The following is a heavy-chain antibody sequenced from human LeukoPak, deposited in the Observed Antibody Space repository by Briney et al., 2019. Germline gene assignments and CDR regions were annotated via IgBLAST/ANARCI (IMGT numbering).Heavy chain of an antibody. D-gene: IGHD6-19*01. V-gene: IGHV3-20*04. CDR2: INWNGGST. Sequence: PGGSLRLSCAASGFTFDDYGMSWVRQAPGKGLEWVSGINWNGGSTGYADSVKGRFTISRDNAKNSLYLQMNSLRAEDTALYYCARTPGRIAVAGRGGYDYWGQGTLVTVSS. CDR1: GFTFDDYG. J-gene: IGHJ4*02. CDR3: ARTPGRIAVAGRGGYDY.